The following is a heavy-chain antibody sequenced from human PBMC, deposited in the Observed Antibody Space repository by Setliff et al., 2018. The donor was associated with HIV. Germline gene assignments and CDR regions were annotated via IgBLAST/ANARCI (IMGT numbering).Heavy chain of an antibody. Sequence: SVKVSCKASGYTFTAYYMHWVRQAPGQGLEWMGGIIPIFATANYAQKFQGRATIITDASTSIAYMELSSLRSEDTAIYYCATRLLGYSGLNYWGQGTSVTVSS. J-gene: IGHJ4*02. V-gene: IGHV1-69*05. D-gene: IGHD5-12*01. CDR1: GYTFTAYY. CDR3: ATRLLGYSGLNY. CDR2: IIPIFATA.